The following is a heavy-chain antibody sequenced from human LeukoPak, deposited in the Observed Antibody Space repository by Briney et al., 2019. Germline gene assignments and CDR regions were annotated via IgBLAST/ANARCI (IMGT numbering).Heavy chain of an antibody. Sequence: AGGSLRLSCAASGFTFSSHAMSWCRQAPGKRLEWVSGISGSGKSTYYADSVKGRFTISRDNSKNTLYLQMNSLIAEDTAVYYCAKDGITIVGASYWGQGSLVTVCS. V-gene: IGHV3-23*01. J-gene: IGHJ4*02. D-gene: IGHD1-26*01. CDR2: ISGSGKST. CDR1: GFTFSSHA. CDR3: AKDGITIVGASY.